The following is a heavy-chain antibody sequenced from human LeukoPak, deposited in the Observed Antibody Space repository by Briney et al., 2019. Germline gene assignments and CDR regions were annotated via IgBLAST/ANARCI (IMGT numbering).Heavy chain of an antibody. CDR3: ARRGYSGYDDYYYYGMDV. Sequence: KVSCKASGGTFSSYATSWVRQAPGQGLEWMGRIIPIFGMANYAQKFQGRVTITADKSTSTAYMELSSLRSEDTAVYYCARRGYSGYDDYYYYGMDVWGQGTTVTVSS. D-gene: IGHD5-12*01. CDR2: IIPIFGMA. V-gene: IGHV1-69*04. CDR1: GGTFSSYA. J-gene: IGHJ6*02.